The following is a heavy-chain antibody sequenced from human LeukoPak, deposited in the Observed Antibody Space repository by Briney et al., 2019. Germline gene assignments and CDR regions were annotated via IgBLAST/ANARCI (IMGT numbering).Heavy chain of an antibody. CDR2: IYYSGST. CDR3: AREGSGHYYDSSGYQKVY. J-gene: IGHJ4*02. Sequence: SETLSLTCAVSGGSISSSSYYWGWIRQPPGKGLEWIGSIYYSGSTYYNPSLKSRVTISVDTSKNQFSLKLSSVTAADTAVYYCAREGSGHYYDSSGYQKVYWGQGTLVTVSS. V-gene: IGHV4-39*07. CDR1: GGSISSSSYY. D-gene: IGHD3-22*01.